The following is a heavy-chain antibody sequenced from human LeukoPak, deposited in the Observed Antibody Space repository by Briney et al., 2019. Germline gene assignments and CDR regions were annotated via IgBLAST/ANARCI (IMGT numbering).Heavy chain of an antibody. D-gene: IGHD2-2*01. CDR3: ARTGYCSSTSCYDYYYYGMDV. CDR2: ISAYNGNT. Sequence: GASVKVSCKASGYTFTSYGISWVRQAPGQGLEWMGWISAYNGNTNYAQKLQGRVTMTTDTSTSTAYMELRSLRSDDTAVYYCARTGYCSSTSCYDYYYYGMDVWGQGTTVTVSS. V-gene: IGHV1-18*01. CDR1: GYTFTSYG. J-gene: IGHJ6*02.